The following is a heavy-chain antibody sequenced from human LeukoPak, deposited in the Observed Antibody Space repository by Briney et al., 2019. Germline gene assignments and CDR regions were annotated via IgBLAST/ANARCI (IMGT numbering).Heavy chain of an antibody. D-gene: IGHD3-22*01. CDR3: ARAHYYDSSGLDF. V-gene: IGHV3-21*01. CDR2: ISSSGAKT. J-gene: IGHJ4*02. Sequence: GGSLRLSCAASGFTFSSYSMNWVRQAPGKGLQRVSSISSSGAKTYYADSVKGRVTISRDNAKNSYYLEMNSLRAEDTAVYYCARAHYYDSSGLDFWGQGTLVTVSS. CDR1: GFTFSSYS.